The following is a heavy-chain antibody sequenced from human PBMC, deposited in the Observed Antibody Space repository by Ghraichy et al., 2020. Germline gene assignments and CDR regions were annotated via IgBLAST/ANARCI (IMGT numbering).Heavy chain of an antibody. CDR2: ISRGSSYI. V-gene: IGHV3-21*01. D-gene: IGHD3-22*01. J-gene: IGHJ1*01. CDR3: ARDGVSSGYYSGLDEYFQH. Sequence: GGSLRLSCAASGFTFSSSGMNWVRQAPGKGLEWVSYISRGSSYIYYADSVKGRFTISRDNAKNSLYLQMNSLRAEDTAVDYCARDGVSSGYYSGLDEYFQHWRRGALVTVSS. CDR1: GFTFSSSG.